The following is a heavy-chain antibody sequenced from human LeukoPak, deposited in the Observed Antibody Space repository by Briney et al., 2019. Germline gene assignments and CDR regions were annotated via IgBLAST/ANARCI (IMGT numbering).Heavy chain of an antibody. V-gene: IGHV3-64D*06. CDR1: GFTFSGYA. D-gene: IGHD6-19*01. J-gene: IGHJ4*02. CDR3: ATGYSSGWYIDY. CDR2: ISPNGGST. Sequence: GGSLRLSCSASGFTFSGYAMHWVRQAPGKGLEYVSAISPNGGSTYYADSVRGRFSISRDNSKNTLYLQMSSLRAEDTAVYYCATGYSSGWYIDYWGQGTLVTVSS.